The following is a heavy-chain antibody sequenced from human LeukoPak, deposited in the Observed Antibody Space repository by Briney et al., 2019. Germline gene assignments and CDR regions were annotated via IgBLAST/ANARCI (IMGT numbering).Heavy chain of an antibody. CDR1: GGTFSSYA. J-gene: IGHJ4*02. Sequence: SVKVSCKASGGTFSSYAISWVRQAPGQGLEWMGRIIPILGIANYAQKFQGRVTITADKSTSTAYMELSSLRSEDTAVYYCARTPPDSSGYYYLFDYWGQGTLVTVSS. CDR3: ARTPPDSSGYYYLFDY. CDR2: IIPILGIA. D-gene: IGHD3-22*01. V-gene: IGHV1-69*04.